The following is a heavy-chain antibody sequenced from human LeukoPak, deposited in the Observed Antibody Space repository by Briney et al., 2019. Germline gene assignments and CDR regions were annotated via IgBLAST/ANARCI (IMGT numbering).Heavy chain of an antibody. CDR3: TTYAAGGSWFDP. Sequence: GGSLRLSCAASGFTFSNAWMTWVRQAPGKGLEWVGRTISNSDGGTADYGAPVKGRFTMSRDDSENTLYLQMNSLKTEDTAIYYCTTYAAGGSWFDPWGQGTLVTVSS. V-gene: IGHV3-15*01. CDR1: GFTFSNAW. D-gene: IGHD6-25*01. J-gene: IGHJ5*02. CDR2: TISNSDGGTA.